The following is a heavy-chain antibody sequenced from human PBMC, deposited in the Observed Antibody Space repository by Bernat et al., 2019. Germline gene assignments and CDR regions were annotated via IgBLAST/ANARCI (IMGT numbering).Heavy chain of an antibody. D-gene: IGHD3-16*01. CDR3: AKDGGHAPITFGGVMVE. Sequence: EVQLLESGGGLVQPGGSLRLSCAASGFTFSSYAMSWVRQAPGKGLEWVSAISGSGGSTYYADSVKGRFTISRDNSKNTLYLQMNSLRAEDTAVYYCAKDGGHAPITFGGVMVEWGQGTLVTVSS. J-gene: IGHJ4*02. CDR2: ISGSGGST. CDR1: GFTFSSYA. V-gene: IGHV3-23*01.